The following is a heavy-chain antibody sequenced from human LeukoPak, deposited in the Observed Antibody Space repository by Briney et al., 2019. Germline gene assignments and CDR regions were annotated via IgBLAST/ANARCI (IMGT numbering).Heavy chain of an antibody. D-gene: IGHD2-8*02. CDR1: GGSISSYY. CDR2: IYNSGSI. V-gene: IGHV4-59*08. Sequence: SETLSLTCTVSGGSISSYYWSWIRQPPGKGLEWIGYIYNSGSINYNPSLKSRVTTSVDTSKKHFSLKLSSVTAADTAVYYCARLRITGGHYYQHGLDVWGQGTTVTVSS. J-gene: IGHJ6*02. CDR3: ARLRITGGHYYQHGLDV.